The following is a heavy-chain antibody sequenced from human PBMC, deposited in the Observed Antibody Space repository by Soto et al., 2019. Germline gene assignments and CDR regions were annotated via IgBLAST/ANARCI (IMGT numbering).Heavy chain of an antibody. Sequence: PSETLSLTCTVSGGSFSSGGYPWSWIRQPPGKGLEWIGYIYHSVSTYYNPSLKSRVTISVDKSKNQFSLKLSSVTAADTAVYYCARDHYGSGTIGIDYWGQGTLVTVSS. CDR2: IYHSVST. CDR3: ARDHYGSGTIGIDY. CDR1: GGSFSSGGYP. V-gene: IGHV4-30-2*01. D-gene: IGHD3-10*01. J-gene: IGHJ4*02.